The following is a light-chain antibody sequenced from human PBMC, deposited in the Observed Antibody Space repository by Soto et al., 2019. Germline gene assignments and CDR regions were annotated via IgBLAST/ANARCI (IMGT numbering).Light chain of an antibody. CDR1: QSVSSNY. CDR2: GAS. CDR3: QEYGSSPWT. J-gene: IGKJ1*01. V-gene: IGKV3-20*01. Sequence: VLGKSADRRGCCTSEKTILSFKASQSVSSNYLAWYRQRPGQAPRLLIYGASSRATGIPDRFSGSGSGTDLTLTISRLELEDFVVYYCQEYGSSPWTFGEGTKGDIK.